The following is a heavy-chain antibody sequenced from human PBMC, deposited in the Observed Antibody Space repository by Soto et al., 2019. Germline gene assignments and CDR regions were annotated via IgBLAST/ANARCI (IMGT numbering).Heavy chain of an antibody. D-gene: IGHD3-22*01. Sequence: ASVKVSCKASGYTFTSYGISWVRQAPGQGLEWMGWISAYNGNTNYAQKLQGRVTMTTDTSTSTAYMELRSLRSDDTAVYYCARDVGYYYDSSFNWFDPWGQGTLVTVSS. CDR2: ISAYNGNT. J-gene: IGHJ5*02. CDR1: GYTFTSYG. V-gene: IGHV1-18*01. CDR3: ARDVGYYYDSSFNWFDP.